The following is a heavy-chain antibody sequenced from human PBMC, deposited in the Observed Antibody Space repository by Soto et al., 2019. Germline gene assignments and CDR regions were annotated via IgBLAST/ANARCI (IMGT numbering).Heavy chain of an antibody. J-gene: IGHJ6*02. CDR1: GFTFSSYY. CDR3: ARERGGGFGDV. V-gene: IGHV3-74*01. Sequence: EVPLVESGGGLVQPGGSLRLSCAASGFTFSSYYMNWVRQAPGKGLVWVARITSDGSSTTYADSVKGRFTISRDNAKNTLYLQMYSLRAEDTAVYSCARERGGGFGDVWGQGTTVTVSS. D-gene: IGHD3-10*01. CDR2: ITSDGSST.